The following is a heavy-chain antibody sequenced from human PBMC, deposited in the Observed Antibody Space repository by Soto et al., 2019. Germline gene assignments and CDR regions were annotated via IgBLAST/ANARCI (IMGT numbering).Heavy chain of an antibody. Sequence: ASVKVSCKASGYTFTGYYVHWVRQAPGHGLEWLGWIHLNSGGTNYAQKFQGRVTMTRDTSISTAYMELSRLRSDDTAVYYCASLWFGEFYGMDVWGQGTTVTVSS. D-gene: IGHD3-10*01. CDR3: ASLWFGEFYGMDV. CDR2: IHLNSGGT. CDR1: GYTFTGYY. J-gene: IGHJ6*02. V-gene: IGHV1-2*02.